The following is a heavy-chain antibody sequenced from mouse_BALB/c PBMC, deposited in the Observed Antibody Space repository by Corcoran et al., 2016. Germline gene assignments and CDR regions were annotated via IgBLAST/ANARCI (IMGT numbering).Heavy chain of an antibody. CDR2: INPSSGDT. CDR1: GYTFTSYT. CDR3: AFKGDWFDY. J-gene: IGHJ2*01. Sequence: QVQLQQSAAELARPGASVKMSCKASGYTFTSYTMHWVKQRPGQGLEWIGYINPSSGDTEYNQKFKDKTTLTADKSSSTAYMQLSSLTSEDSAVYYCAFKGDWFDYWGQGTTLTVSS. V-gene: IGHV1-4*02. D-gene: IGHD1-3*01.